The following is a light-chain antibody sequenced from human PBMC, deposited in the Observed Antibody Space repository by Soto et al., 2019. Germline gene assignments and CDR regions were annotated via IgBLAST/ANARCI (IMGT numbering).Light chain of an antibody. CDR2: GAS. J-gene: IGKJ4*01. V-gene: IGKV3-15*01. Sequence: EKVMTQSPATLSVSPGERATLSCRASQSVSSNLAWYQQKPGQAPRLLIYGASTRATGIPARFSGSGSGTEFTLTISSPQSEDFAVYYCQQYNNWPLTFGGGTKVEIK. CDR3: QQYNNWPLT. CDR1: QSVSSN.